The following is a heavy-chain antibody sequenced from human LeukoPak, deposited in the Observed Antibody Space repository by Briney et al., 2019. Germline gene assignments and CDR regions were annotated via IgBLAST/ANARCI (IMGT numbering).Heavy chain of an antibody. CDR1: GFTVSSNY. J-gene: IGHJ5*02. CDR2: IYSGGST. CDR3: ARDRDYGGYVGGFDP. Sequence: GGSLRLSCAASGFTVSSNYMSWVRQAPGKGLEWVSVIYSGGSTYYADSVKGRFTISRDNSKNTLYLQMNSLRAEDTAVYYCARDRDYGGYVGGFDPWGQGTLVTVSS. D-gene: IGHD4-17*01. V-gene: IGHV3-53*01.